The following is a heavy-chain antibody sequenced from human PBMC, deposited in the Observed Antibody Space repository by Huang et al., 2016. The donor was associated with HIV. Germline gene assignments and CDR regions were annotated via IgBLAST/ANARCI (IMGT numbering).Heavy chain of an antibody. V-gene: IGHV1-8*03. D-gene: IGHD3-22*01. CDR2: MNPKSGNT. J-gene: IGHJ4*02. CDR3: YSRYYFDS. Sequence: QVQLVQSGAEVKKPGASVKVSCKASGFNFNNYAFNWVRQASGQGLEWMGWMNPKSGNTGYAQKCQGRVTITRNTSITTAVYYCARARGFLYDSTGYYSRYYFDSWGQGTLVTISS. CDR1: GFNFNNYA.